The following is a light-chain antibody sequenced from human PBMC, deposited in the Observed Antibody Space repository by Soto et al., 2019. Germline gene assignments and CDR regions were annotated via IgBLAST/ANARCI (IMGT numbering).Light chain of an antibody. CDR1: SSDVGSYNL. CDR2: EGS. J-gene: IGLJ1*01. V-gene: IGLV2-23*01. Sequence: QSALTQPASVSGSPGQSITSSCSGTSSDVGSYNLVSWYQQDPGKAPKLMIYEGSKRPSGVSNRFSGSKSGNTASLTISGLQPEDEADYYCCSYAGTRIFYVFGTGTKVTVL. CDR3: CSYAGTRIFYV.